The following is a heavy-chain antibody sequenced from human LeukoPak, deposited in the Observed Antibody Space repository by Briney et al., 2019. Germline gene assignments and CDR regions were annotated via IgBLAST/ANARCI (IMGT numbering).Heavy chain of an antibody. D-gene: IGHD3-22*01. CDR1: GGSFSGYY. CDR2: INHSGST. J-gene: IGHJ4*02. Sequence: SETLSLTCAVYGGSFSGYYWSWIRQPPGKGLEWIGEINHSGSTNYNPSLKSRVTISVDTSKNQFSLKLSSVTAADTAVYYCARDDGGYSTPYFDYWGQGTLVTVSS. V-gene: IGHV4-34*01. CDR3: ARDDGGYSTPYFDY.